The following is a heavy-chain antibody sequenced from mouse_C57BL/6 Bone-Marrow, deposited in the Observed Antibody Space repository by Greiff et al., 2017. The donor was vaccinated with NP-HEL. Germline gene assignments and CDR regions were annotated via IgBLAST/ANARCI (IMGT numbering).Heavy chain of an antibody. CDR2: ISSGGSYT. Sequence: EVQGVESGGDLVKPGGSLKLSCAASGFTFSSYGMSWVRQTPDKRLEWVATISSGGSYTYYPDSVKGRFTISRDNAKNTLYLQMSSLKSEDTAMYYCARQPFYYDYAPWGQGTLVTVSA. CDR1: GFTFSSYG. D-gene: IGHD2-4*01. J-gene: IGHJ3*01. CDR3: ARQPFYYDYAP. V-gene: IGHV5-6*01.